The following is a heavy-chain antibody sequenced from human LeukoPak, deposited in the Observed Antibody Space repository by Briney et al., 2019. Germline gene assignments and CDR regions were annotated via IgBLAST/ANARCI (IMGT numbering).Heavy chain of an antibody. D-gene: IGHD1-14*01. J-gene: IGHJ4*02. CDR2: IKDDGSEK. CDR1: GFAFSNYW. Sequence: PGGSLRLSCVGSGFAFSNYWMTWVRQAPGKGREWVSNIKDDGSEKYSVDSVKGRFTISRDNAKNLLYLQMSSLRAEDTAVYYCARARIDYWGQGTLVTVSS. CDR3: ARARIDY. V-gene: IGHV3-7*04.